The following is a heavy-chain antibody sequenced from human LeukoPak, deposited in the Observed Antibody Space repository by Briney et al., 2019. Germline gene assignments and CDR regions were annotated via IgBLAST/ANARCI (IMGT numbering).Heavy chain of an antibody. CDR3: ARDLDGSSSSP. CDR2: MKVDGSDI. CDR1: GFTFSSYS. J-gene: IGHJ5*02. Sequence: PGGSLRLSCAASGFTFSSYSMNWVRQAPGKGLEWVANMKVDGSDIHYVDSVKGRFTISSDSARNSLYLQMNSLRAEDTAVYYCARDLDGSSSSPWGQGTLVTVSS. D-gene: IGHD6-6*01. V-gene: IGHV3-7*01.